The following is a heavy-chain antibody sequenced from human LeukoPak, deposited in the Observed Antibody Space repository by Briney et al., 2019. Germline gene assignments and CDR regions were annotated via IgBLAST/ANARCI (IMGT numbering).Heavy chain of an antibody. Sequence: GGSLRLSCTASGFTFTTYWMSWVRHPPGKGLEWVANIKQDGTGKYYVDSVKGRFTISRDNAKNSLYLQMNSLRVEDTATYYCAKVAHYYYGSESYYFFEHWGQGTPVTASS. D-gene: IGHD3-10*01. J-gene: IGHJ4*02. CDR2: IKQDGTGK. CDR3: AKVAHYYYGSESYYFFEH. CDR1: GFTFTTYW. V-gene: IGHV3-7*01.